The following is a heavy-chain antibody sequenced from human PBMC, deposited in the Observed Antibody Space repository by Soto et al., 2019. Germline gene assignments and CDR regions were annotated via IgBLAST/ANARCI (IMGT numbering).Heavy chain of an antibody. CDR3: ARLRPAHDFWTNGGWFDP. V-gene: IGHV4-39*01. CDR1: GGSISSSSYY. CDR2: IYYSGST. D-gene: IGHD3-3*01. Sequence: SETLSLTCTVSGGSISSSSYYWGWIRQPPGKRLEWIGSIYYSGSTYYNPSLKSRVTISVDTSKNQFSLKLSSVTAADTAVYYCARLRPAHDFWTNGGWFDPWGQGTLVTVSS. J-gene: IGHJ5*02.